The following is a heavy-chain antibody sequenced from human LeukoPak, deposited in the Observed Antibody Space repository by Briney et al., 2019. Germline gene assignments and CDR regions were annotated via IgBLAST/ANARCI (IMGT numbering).Heavy chain of an antibody. CDR1: GFTFSSHW. Sequence: GGSLRLSCAASGFTFSSHWMHWVRQAPGKGLVWVSHIESDGTNSKYADFVGGRFTISRDNAKNTVYLHMSSLRPDDTAVYYCARSREWELLSSFDSWGQGTLVSVPS. CDR3: ARSREWELLSSFDS. CDR2: IESDGTNS. J-gene: IGHJ4*02. V-gene: IGHV3-74*03. D-gene: IGHD1-26*01.